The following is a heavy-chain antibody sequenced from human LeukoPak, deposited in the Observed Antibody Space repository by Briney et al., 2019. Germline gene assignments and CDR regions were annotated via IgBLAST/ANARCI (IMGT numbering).Heavy chain of an antibody. J-gene: IGHJ6*02. CDR3: ASIYGDYYDSSGYYLDAPYYYGMDV. Sequence: SETLSLTCAVYGGSFSGYYWSWIRQPPGKGLEWIGEINHSGSTNYNPSLKSRVTISVDTSKNQFSLKLSSVTAADTAVYYCASIYGDYYDSSGYYLDAPYYYGMDVWGQGTTVTVSS. CDR1: GGSFSGYY. V-gene: IGHV4-34*01. D-gene: IGHD3-22*01. CDR2: INHSGST.